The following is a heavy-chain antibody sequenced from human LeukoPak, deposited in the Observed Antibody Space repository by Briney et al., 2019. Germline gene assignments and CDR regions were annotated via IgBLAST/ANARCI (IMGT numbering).Heavy chain of an antibody. CDR2: IRYDGSNK. D-gene: IGHD2-15*01. CDR3: ARDHLDIVVSDGAFDI. Sequence: PGGSLRLSCAASGFTFSSYGMHWVRQAPGKGLEWVAFIRYDGSNKYYADSVKGRFTISRDNSKNTLYLQMNSLRAEDTAVYYCARDHLDIVVSDGAFDIWGQGTMVTVSS. V-gene: IGHV3-30*02. J-gene: IGHJ3*02. CDR1: GFTFSSYG.